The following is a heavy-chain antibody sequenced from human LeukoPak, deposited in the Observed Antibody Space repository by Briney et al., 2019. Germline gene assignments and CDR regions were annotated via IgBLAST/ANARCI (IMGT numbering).Heavy chain of an antibody. V-gene: IGHV1-69*13. D-gene: IGHD6-13*01. CDR2: IIPIFGTA. Sequence: ASVQVSCKASGGTFSSYAISWVRQAPGQGLEWMGGIIPIFGTANYAQKFQGRVTITADESTSTAYMELSSLRSEDTAVYYCARPAVVIAAAGTWFDPWGQGTLVTLSS. CDR1: GGTFSSYA. CDR3: ARPAVVIAAAGTWFDP. J-gene: IGHJ5*02.